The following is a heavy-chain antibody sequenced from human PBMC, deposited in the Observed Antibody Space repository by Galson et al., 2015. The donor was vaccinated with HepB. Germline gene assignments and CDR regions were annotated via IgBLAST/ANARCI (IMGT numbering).Heavy chain of an antibody. CDR2: ISYDGSNK. D-gene: IGHD3-10*01. J-gene: IGHJ4*02. CDR3: ARDPMYYYGSGTYYFDY. Sequence: SLRLSCAASGFTFTSYPMHWVRQAPGKGLEWVAVISYDGSNKYYADSVKGRFTISRDNSKNTLYLQMNSLRAEDTAVYYCARDPMYYYGSGTYYFDYWGQGTLVTVSS. V-gene: IGHV3-30-3*01. CDR1: GFTFTSYP.